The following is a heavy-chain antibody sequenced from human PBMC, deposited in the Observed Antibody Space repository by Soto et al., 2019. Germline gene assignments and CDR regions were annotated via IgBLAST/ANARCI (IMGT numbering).Heavy chain of an antibody. Sequence: EVQLVESGGGLVQPGGSLRLSCAASGFTFSSYSMNWVRQAPGKGLEWVSYISSSSTIYYADSVKGRFTISRDNAKNSLYLQMNSLRDEDTAVYYCAREGPHDFNWFDPWGQGTLVTVSS. CDR1: GFTFSSYS. CDR3: AREGPHDFNWFDP. V-gene: IGHV3-48*02. D-gene: IGHD2-21*02. CDR2: ISSSSTI. J-gene: IGHJ5*02.